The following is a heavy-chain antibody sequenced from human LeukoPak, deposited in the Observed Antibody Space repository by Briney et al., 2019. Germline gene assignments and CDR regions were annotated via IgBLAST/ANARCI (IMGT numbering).Heavy chain of an antibody. Sequence: SETLSLTCTVSGGSISGRSYYWGWIRQPPGKELEWIGSIYYSGSTYYNPSLKSRVTIFVDTSKNQFSLKLNSVTATDTAVYYCATRGCSGGTCYLDYWGQGTLVTVSS. CDR2: IYYSGST. CDR1: GGSISGRSYY. D-gene: IGHD2-15*01. V-gene: IGHV4-39*01. J-gene: IGHJ4*02. CDR3: ATRGCSGGTCYLDY.